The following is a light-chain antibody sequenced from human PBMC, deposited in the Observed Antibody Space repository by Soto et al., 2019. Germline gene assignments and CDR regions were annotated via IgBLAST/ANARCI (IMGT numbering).Light chain of an antibody. Sequence: LGGCGVNRKTITGRASQSINWYLNWYQHKPGKAPKVLIYAASSLQSGVPPRFSGSVSGTDFTLTISRLQPEYFSTSYCHQSYSPQWMFGQGKKVDIK. V-gene: IGKV1-39*01. CDR2: AAS. CDR1: QSINWY. J-gene: IGKJ1*01. CDR3: HQSYSPQWM.